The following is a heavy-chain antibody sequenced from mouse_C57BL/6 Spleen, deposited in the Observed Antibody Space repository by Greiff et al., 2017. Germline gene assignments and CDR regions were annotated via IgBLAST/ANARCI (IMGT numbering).Heavy chain of an antibody. J-gene: IGHJ2*01. CDR2: IYPGDGDT. CDR3: AINWDLDY. D-gene: IGHD4-1*02. CDR1: GYAFSSYW. V-gene: IGHV1-80*01. Sequence: QVHVKQSGAELVKPGASVKISCKASGYAFSSYWMNWVKQRPGKGLEWIGQIYPGDGDTNYNGKFKGKATLTADKSSSTAYMQLRSLTSEDSAVYFCAINWDLDYWGQGTTLTVSS.